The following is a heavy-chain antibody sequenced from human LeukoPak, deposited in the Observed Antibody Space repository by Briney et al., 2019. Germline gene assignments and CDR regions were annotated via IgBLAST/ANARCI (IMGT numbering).Heavy chain of an antibody. Sequence: GESLKISCKGSGSSFTSYWIGWVRQLPGKGLEWMGIIYPGDSDTRYSPSFQGQVTISADKSISTAYLQWSSLKATDTAMYYCARHGSGIAAAVVYWGQGTLVTVSS. J-gene: IGHJ4*02. D-gene: IGHD6-13*01. CDR2: IYPGDSDT. CDR3: ARHGSGIAAAVVY. CDR1: GSSFTSYW. V-gene: IGHV5-51*01.